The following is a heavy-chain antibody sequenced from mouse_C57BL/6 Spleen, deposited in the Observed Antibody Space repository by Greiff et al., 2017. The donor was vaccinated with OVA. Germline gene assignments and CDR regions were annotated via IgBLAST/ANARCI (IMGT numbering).Heavy chain of an antibody. CDR2: INPSDSAT. Sequence: QVQLQQPGAELVRPGSSVTLSCKASGYTFTSYWMHWVKQRPVQGLEWIGNINPSDSATHYNPQFKDKATFTVAKSSSPAYMQLSSLTSEDSAVYYCARAEYYGSSLYFDVWGKGTTLTVSS. CDR3: ARAEYYGSSLYFDV. V-gene: IGHV1-52*01. CDR1: GYTFTSYW. D-gene: IGHD1-1*01. J-gene: IGHJ1*03.